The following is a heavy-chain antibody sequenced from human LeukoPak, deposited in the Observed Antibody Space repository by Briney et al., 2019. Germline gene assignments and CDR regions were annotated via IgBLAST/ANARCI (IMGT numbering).Heavy chain of an antibody. D-gene: IGHD3-10*01. Sequence: PSETLSLTCTVSGGSISSSYWSWIRQPPGKGLEWIGYIYYSGSTNYNPSLKSRVTISVDTSKNQFSLKLSSVTAADTAVYYCARERRFGELLRTRYYYYMDVWGKGTTVTISS. CDR2: IYYSGST. CDR3: ARERRFGELLRTRYYYYMDV. CDR1: GGSISSSY. V-gene: IGHV4-59*01. J-gene: IGHJ6*03.